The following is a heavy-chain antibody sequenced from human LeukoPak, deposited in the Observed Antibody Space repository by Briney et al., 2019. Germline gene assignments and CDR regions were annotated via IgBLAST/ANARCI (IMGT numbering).Heavy chain of an antibody. J-gene: IGHJ4*02. D-gene: IGHD1-26*01. Sequence: ASVKVSCKASGYTFTGYYMHWVRQAPGQGLEWMGRINPNSGGTNYAQKFQGRVTMTRDTSISTACMELSRLRSDDTAVYYCASMSYSGSYAVDYWGQGTLVTVSS. CDR3: ASMSYSGSYAVDY. CDR1: GYTFTGYY. CDR2: INPNSGGT. V-gene: IGHV1-2*06.